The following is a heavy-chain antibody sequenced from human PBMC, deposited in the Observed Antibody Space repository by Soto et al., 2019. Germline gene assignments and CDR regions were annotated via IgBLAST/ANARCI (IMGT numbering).Heavy chain of an antibody. V-gene: IGHV3-30-3*01. CDR3: VRDFHSGSYFFNY. Sequence: GGSLRLSCAASAFVFNSYAMHWVRQTPAQGLEWVAVISTDGSNKFYADSVKGRFNISRDNSKNTLYLEMTSLREEDTAMYYCVRDFHSGSYFFNYWGQGTLVTVSS. CDR2: ISTDGSNK. J-gene: IGHJ4*02. CDR1: AFVFNSYA. D-gene: IGHD1-26*01.